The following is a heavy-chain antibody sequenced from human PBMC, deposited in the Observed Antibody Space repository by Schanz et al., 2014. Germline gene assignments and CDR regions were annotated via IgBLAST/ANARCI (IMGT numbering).Heavy chain of an antibody. CDR2: ISSRSSHI. CDR1: GFTASSHS. D-gene: IGHD3-10*01. CDR3: AKYRGYYRVSGSYRELEY. V-gene: IGHV3-21*04. Sequence: EVQLLESGGGLVKPGGSLRLSCGVSGFTASSHSMNWVRQAPGKGLEWVSSISSRSSHIYYADSVKGRFTVSRDNAKNTLYLQMNSLRPEDTAVYYCAKYRGYYRVSGSYRELEYWGQGTLVTVSS. J-gene: IGHJ4*02.